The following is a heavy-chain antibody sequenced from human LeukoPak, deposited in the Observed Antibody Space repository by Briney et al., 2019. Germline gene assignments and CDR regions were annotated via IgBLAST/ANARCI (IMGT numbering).Heavy chain of an antibody. CDR3: ARYRGGYNRPIYYFDY. D-gene: IGHD5-24*01. J-gene: IGHJ4*02. CDR1: GYTFTSYY. Sequence: ASVRVSCKASGYTFTSYYMHWVRQAPGQGLEWMGIINPSGGSTSYAQKFQGRVTMTRDTSTSTVYMELSSLRSEDTAVYYCARYRGGYNRPIYYFDYWGQGTLVTVSS. V-gene: IGHV1-46*01. CDR2: INPSGGST.